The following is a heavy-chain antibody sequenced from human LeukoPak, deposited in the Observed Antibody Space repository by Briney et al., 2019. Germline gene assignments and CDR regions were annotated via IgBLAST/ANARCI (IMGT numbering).Heavy chain of an antibody. CDR3: AKIVGATDY. D-gene: IGHD1-26*01. CDR1: GFTFDDYA. J-gene: IGHJ4*02. CDR2: ISGDGGST. V-gene: IGHV3-43*02. Sequence: GGSLRLSCAASGFTFDDYAMHWVRQAPGKGLEWVSLISGDGGSTYYADSVKGRFTISRDNSRNTLYLQMNSLRAEDTAVYYCAKIVGATDYWGQGTLVTVSS.